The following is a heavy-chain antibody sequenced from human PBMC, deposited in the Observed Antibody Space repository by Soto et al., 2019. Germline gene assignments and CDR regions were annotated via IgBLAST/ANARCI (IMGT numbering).Heavy chain of an antibody. V-gene: IGHV4-34*01. CDR3: ARVVPAAMLYYYYGMDV. D-gene: IGHD2-2*01. Sequence: PSETLSLTCAVYGGSFSGYYWSWIRQPPGKGLEWIGEINHSGSTNYNPSLKSRVTISVDTSKDQFSLKLSSVTAADTAVYYCARVVPAAMLYYYYGMDVWGQGTTVTVSS. CDR2: INHSGST. CDR1: GGSFSGYY. J-gene: IGHJ6*02.